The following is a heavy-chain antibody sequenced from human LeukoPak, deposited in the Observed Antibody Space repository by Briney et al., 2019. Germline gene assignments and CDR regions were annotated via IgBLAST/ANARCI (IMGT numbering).Heavy chain of an antibody. Sequence: GGSLRLSCAASGFTFSSYWMRWVRQAPGKGLVWVSRIKSDGSSTTYADSVKGRFTISRDNAKNTLYLQMNSLRAEDTAVYYCARDLEAGGVWGQGTLVTVSS. CDR2: IKSDGSST. CDR1: GFTFSSYW. J-gene: IGHJ4*02. V-gene: IGHV3-74*03. D-gene: IGHD3-3*01. CDR3: ARDLEAGGV.